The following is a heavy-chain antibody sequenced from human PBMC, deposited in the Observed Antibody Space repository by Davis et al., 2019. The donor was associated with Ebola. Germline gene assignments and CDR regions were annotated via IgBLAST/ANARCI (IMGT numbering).Heavy chain of an antibody. CDR3: ARSPEDSTGWNDWFDP. Sequence: ASVKVSCKASGYTFTSYGISWVRQAPGQGLEWMGWISAYNGNTNYAQKFQGRVTMTRDITIGTAYMELTSLTSEDTAVYYCARSPEDSTGWNDWFDPWGQGTLVTVSS. V-gene: IGHV1-18*01. D-gene: IGHD6-19*01. CDR2: ISAYNGNT. CDR1: GYTFTSYG. J-gene: IGHJ5*02.